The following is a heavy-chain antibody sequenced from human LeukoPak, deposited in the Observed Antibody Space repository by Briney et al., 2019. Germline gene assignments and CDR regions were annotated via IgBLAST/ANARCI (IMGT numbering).Heavy chain of an antibody. V-gene: IGHV3-21*01. Sequence: GGSLRLSCAASGFTFSSYSMNWVRQAPGKGLEWVSSISSSSSYIYYADSVKGRFTISRDNAKNSLYLQMNSLRAGDTAVYYCARGGPHDPHDYWGQGTLVTVSS. CDR1: GFTFSSYS. D-gene: IGHD3-16*01. J-gene: IGHJ4*02. CDR3: ARGGPHDPHDY. CDR2: ISSSSSYI.